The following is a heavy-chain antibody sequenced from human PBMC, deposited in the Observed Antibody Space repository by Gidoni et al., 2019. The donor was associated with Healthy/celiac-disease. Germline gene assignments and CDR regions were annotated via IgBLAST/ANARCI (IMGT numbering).Heavy chain of an antibody. Sequence: QVQLVESGGGLVKPGGSLRLSCAASGFTFRDYYMRWIRQAPGTGLAWVSYISSSVSTIYYADSVKGRFTLSRDNAKTSLYLQMNRLRAEDTAVYYCAREYYYDSSVLGDAFDIWGQGTMVTVSS. CDR3: AREYYYDSSVLGDAFDI. D-gene: IGHD3-22*01. CDR1: GFTFRDYY. CDR2: ISSSVSTI. J-gene: IGHJ3*02. V-gene: IGHV3-11*01.